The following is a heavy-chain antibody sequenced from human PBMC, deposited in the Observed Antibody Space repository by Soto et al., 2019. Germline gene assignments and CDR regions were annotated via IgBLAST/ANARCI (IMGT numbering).Heavy chain of an antibody. D-gene: IGHD3-3*01. CDR1: GFTFSNAW. CDR2: IKSKTDGGTT. Sequence: GGSLRLSCAASGFTFSNAWMSWVRQAPGKGLEWVGRIKSKTDGGTTDYAAPVKGRFTISGDDSNNTLYLQMNSLKTEDTVVYYRATDTNKYYKFWSRSNRGEEYYYGMEVWRQGSTLT. CDR3: ATDTNKYYKFWSRSNRGEEYYYGMEV. V-gene: IGHV3-15*01. J-gene: IGHJ6*01.